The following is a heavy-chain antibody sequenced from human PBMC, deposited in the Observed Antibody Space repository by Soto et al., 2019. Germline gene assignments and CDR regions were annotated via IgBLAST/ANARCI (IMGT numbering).Heavy chain of an antibody. D-gene: IGHD2-8*01. Sequence: SVKVSCKASGGTFSSYAISWVRQAPGQGLEWMGGIIPIFGTANYAQKFQGRVTITADESTSTAYMELSNLRSEDTAVYYCARDQDLGYCTNGACYNWFDPWGQGTLVTVSS. CDR3: ARDQDLGYCTNGACYNWFDP. CDR1: GGTFSSYA. J-gene: IGHJ5*02. CDR2: IIPIFGTA. V-gene: IGHV1-69*13.